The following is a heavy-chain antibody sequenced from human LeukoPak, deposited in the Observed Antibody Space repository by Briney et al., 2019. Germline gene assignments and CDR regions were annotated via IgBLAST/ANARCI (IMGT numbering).Heavy chain of an antibody. V-gene: IGHV3-21*01. J-gene: IGHJ5*02. Sequence: GGSLRLSCAASGFTFSSYSMNWVRQAPGKGLEWVSSISSSSSYIYYADSVKGRFTISRDNAKNSLYLQMNSLRAEETAVYYCARDNSVGDSAWWFDPWGQGTLVTVSS. CDR3: ARDNSVGDSAWWFDP. D-gene: IGHD5-12*01. CDR2: ISSSSSYI. CDR1: GFTFSSYS.